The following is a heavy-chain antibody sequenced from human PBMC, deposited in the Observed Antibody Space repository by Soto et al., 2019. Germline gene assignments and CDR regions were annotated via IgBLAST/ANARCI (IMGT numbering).Heavy chain of an antibody. D-gene: IGHD6-19*01. CDR3: ARDHVIVEWLPGPYYYGMDV. Sequence: QVQLVESGGGVVQPGRSLRLSCAASGFTFSSFAMHWVRQALGKGLEWLAVISYDGYNKNCADSMKCRFTIPLANSNYTMVLQMNSLRGEDTSVYSCARDHVIVEWLPGPYYYGMDVWGQGATVTVSS. J-gene: IGHJ6*02. V-gene: IGHV3-30-3*01. CDR2: ISYDGYNK. CDR1: GFTFSSFA.